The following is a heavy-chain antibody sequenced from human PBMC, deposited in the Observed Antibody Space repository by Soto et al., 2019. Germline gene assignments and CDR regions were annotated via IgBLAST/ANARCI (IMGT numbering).Heavy chain of an antibody. CDR1: GFTFSSCG. J-gene: IGHJ4*02. CDR3: ARDGGGDGDYGDY. CDR2: IWYDGSNE. Sequence: QVQLVESGGGVVQPGRSLRLSCAASGFTFSSCGMHWVRQPPGKGLEWVAVIWYDGSNEYYADSVKGRFTISRDNSKNTLYLQMNSLRAEDTAVYYCARDGGGDGDYGDYWGQGTLVTVSS. D-gene: IGHD4-17*01. V-gene: IGHV3-33*01.